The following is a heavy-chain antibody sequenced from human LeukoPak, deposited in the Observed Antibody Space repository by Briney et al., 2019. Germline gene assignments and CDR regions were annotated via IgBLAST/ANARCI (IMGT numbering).Heavy chain of an antibody. D-gene: IGHD5-18*01. V-gene: IGHV1-18*01. Sequence: ASVKVSCKASGYTFTSYGISWVRQAPGQGLEWMGWISAYNGNTNYAQKLQGRVTMTTDTSTSTAYMELRSLRSDDTAVYYCARDSRSPEGYSYGYDYWGQGTLVTVSS. CDR2: ISAYNGNT. CDR3: ARDSRSPEGYSYGYDY. CDR1: GYTFTSYG. J-gene: IGHJ4*02.